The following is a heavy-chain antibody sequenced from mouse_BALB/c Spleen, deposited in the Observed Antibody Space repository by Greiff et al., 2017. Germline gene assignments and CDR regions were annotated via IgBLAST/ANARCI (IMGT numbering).Heavy chain of an antibody. CDR2: ISSGGGST. J-gene: IGHJ2*01. CDR1: GFAFSSYD. Sequence: EVQGVESGGGLVKPGGSLKLSCAASGFAFSSYDMSWVRQTPEKRLEWVAYISSGGGSTYYPDTVKGRFTISRDNAKNTLYLQMSSLKSEDTAMYYCARGYFDYWGQGTTLTVSS. V-gene: IGHV5-12-1*01. CDR3: ARGYFDY.